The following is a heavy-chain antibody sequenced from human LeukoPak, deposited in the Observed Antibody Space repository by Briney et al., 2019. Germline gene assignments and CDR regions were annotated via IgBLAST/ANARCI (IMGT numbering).Heavy chain of an antibody. CDR3: ARIYCSSPSCEHWFDP. D-gene: IGHD2-2*01. V-gene: IGHV1-2*02. Sequence: GASVKVSCKASGYTFTGYYMHWVRQAPGQGLEWMGWINPNSGGTNYAQKFQGRVTMTRDTSISTAYMELSRLRSDDTAVYYCARIYCSSPSCEHWFDPWGQGTLVTVSS. J-gene: IGHJ5*02. CDR2: INPNSGGT. CDR1: GYTFTGYY.